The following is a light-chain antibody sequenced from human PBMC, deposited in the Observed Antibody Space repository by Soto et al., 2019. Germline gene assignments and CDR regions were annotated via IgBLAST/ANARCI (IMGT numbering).Light chain of an antibody. CDR1: QGISSW. CDR2: AAS. CDR3: QQDYSYPLT. V-gene: IGKV1-12*01. J-gene: IGKJ4*01. Sequence: QMIQSPSSVSASVGARVIITCRASQGISSWLAWYQQKPGKAPNLLIYAASTLQSGVPSRFSGSGSGTDFTLTISGLQSEDFATYYCQQDYSYPLTFGGGTKVDVK.